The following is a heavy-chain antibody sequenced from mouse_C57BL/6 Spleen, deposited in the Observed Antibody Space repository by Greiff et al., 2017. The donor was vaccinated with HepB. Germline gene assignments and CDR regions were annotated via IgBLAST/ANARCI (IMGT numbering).Heavy chain of an antibody. V-gene: IGHV1-64*01. Sequence: VKLQQPGAELVKPGASVKLSCKASCYTFTSYWMHWVKQRPGQGLEWIGMIHPNSGSTNYNEKFKSKATLTVDKSSSTAYMQLSSLTSEDSAVYYCARGYDGYYVGYFDVWGTGTTVTVSS. CDR2: IHPNSGST. J-gene: IGHJ1*03. D-gene: IGHD2-3*01. CDR3: ARGYDGYYVGYFDV. CDR1: CYTFTSYW.